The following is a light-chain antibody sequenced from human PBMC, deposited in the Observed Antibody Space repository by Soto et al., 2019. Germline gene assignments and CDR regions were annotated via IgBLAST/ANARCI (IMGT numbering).Light chain of an antibody. V-gene: IGKV1-39*01. J-gene: IGKJ3*01. CDR1: QTIITN. CDR2: AAT. Sequence: DIQMTQTPSSLSASVGDRVTITCRASQTIITNLNWYQHKPGTAPKLVIYAATSLQSGVPSRFSVSGSGTNFFLTISGLQPEDIGTYYCQQYDNLICTFGPGTKV. CDR3: QQYDNLICT.